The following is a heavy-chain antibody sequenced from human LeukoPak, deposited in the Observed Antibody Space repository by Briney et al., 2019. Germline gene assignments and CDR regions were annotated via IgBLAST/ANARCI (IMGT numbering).Heavy chain of an antibody. V-gene: IGHV3-30-3*01. CDR3: ARDPELGYCSGGSCYNY. CDR2: ISYDGSNK. D-gene: IGHD2-15*01. J-gene: IGHJ4*02. CDR1: GVTFSSYA. Sequence: GGSLRLSCAAAGVTFSSYAMHWVRQAPGKGLEWVAVISYDGSNKYYADSVKGRFTISRDNSKNTLYLQMNSLRAEDTAVYYCARDPELGYCSGGSCYNYWGQGTLVTVSS.